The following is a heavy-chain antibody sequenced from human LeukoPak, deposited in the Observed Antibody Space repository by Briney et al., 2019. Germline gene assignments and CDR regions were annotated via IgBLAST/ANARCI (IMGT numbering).Heavy chain of an antibody. D-gene: IGHD6-19*01. CDR2: ISYDGSNK. V-gene: IGHV3-30*18. CDR1: GFTFSSYG. J-gene: IGHJ4*02. Sequence: GGSLRLSCAASGFTFSSYGMHWVRQAPGKGLEWVAVISYDGSNKYYADSVKGRFTISRDNSKNTLYLQMNSLRAEDTAVYYCAKGSSGWYGGYFDYWGQGTLVTVSS. CDR3: AKGSSGWYGGYFDY.